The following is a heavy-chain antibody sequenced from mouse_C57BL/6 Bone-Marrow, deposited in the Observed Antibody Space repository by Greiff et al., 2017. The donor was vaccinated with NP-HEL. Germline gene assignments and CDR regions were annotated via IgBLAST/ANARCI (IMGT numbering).Heavy chain of an antibody. V-gene: IGHV1-54*01. Sequence: VQLQESGAELVRPGTSVKVSCKASGYAFTNYLIEWVKQRPGQGLEWIGVINPGSGGTNYNEKFKGKATLTADKSSSTAYMQLSSLTSEDSAVYFCARGGGSYFWGTGTTVTVSS. J-gene: IGHJ1*03. D-gene: IGHD2-10*01. CDR1: GYAFTNYL. CDR3: ARGGGSYF. CDR2: INPGSGGT.